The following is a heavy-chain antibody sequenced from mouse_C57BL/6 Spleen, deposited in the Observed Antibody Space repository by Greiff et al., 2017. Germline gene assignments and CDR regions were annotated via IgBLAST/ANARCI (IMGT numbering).Heavy chain of an antibody. CDR1: GYTFTDYE. Sequence: QVQLKESGAELVRPGASVTLSCKASGYTFTDYEMHWVKQTPVHGLEWIGAIDPETGGTAYNQKFKGKAILTADKSSSTAYMELRSLTSEDSAVYYCTFYYGYDEDDYWGQGTTLTVSS. J-gene: IGHJ2*01. V-gene: IGHV1-15*01. CDR2: IDPETGGT. CDR3: TFYYGYDEDDY. D-gene: IGHD2-2*01.